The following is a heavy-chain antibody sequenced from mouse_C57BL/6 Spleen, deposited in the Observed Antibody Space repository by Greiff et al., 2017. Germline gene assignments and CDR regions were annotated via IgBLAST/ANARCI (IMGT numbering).Heavy chain of an antibody. J-gene: IGHJ2*01. CDR2: IDPSDSYT. V-gene: IGHV1-50*01. D-gene: IGHD2-3*01. Sequence: VKLQQPGAELVKPGASVKLSCKASGYTFTSYWMQWVKQRPGQGLEWIGEIDPSDSYTNYNQKFKGKATLTVDTSSSTAYMQLSSLTSEDSAVYYCARALDGYFDYWGQGTTLTVSS. CDR1: GYTFTSYW. CDR3: ARALDGYFDY.